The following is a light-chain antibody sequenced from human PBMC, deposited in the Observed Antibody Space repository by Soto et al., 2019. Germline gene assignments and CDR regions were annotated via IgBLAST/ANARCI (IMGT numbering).Light chain of an antibody. J-gene: IGKJ1*01. V-gene: IGKV4-1*01. Sequence: DIVLTQSPDSLTVSLGERATINCKSSQSVLYNSNHKNYLTWYQQKPGQPPKLLIYWASTRESGVPDRFSGSGSGTDFTLTISSLQAEDVAVYYCQQYYDTPTFGQGTKVQI. CDR1: QSVLYNSNHKNY. CDR3: QQYYDTPT. CDR2: WAS.